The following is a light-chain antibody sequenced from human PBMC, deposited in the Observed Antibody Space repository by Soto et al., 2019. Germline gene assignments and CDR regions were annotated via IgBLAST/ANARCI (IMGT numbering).Light chain of an antibody. CDR2: AAS. CDR1: QSISNH. V-gene: IGKV1-39*01. CDR3: QQSHNIPST. J-gene: IGKJ4*02. Sequence: DIQMTQSLSSLSASVEDRVIITCRASQSISNHLNWYQQKPGEAPKLLIFAASSLQSGVPSRFSGSGSGTDFTLTINSLQTEDSAIYYCQQSHNIPSTFGRGTKV.